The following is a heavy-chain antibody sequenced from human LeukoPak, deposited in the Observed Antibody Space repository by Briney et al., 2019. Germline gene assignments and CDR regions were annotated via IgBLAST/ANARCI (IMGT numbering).Heavy chain of an antibody. CDR2: ISTDGSTT. CDR3: ARGRLGFYYDY. Sequence: GGSLRLSCSGSGFSFSSYWMQWVRHAPGKGPVWVSRISTDGSTTNYADSVKGRFTISRDNAKNTLYLQMNSLRAEDTAVYYCARGRLGFYYDYWGQGTLVTVSS. CDR1: GFSFSSYW. D-gene: IGHD3-22*01. J-gene: IGHJ4*02. V-gene: IGHV3-74*01.